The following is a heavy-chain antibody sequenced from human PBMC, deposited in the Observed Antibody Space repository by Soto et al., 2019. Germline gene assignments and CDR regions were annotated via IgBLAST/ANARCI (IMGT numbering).Heavy chain of an antibody. CDR2: IWNDGSNK. Sequence: SLRLSCAASGFTFSTYGMHWVRQAPGEGLEWVAVIWNDGSNKYYADSVKGRFTISRDNSRNTLYLQMHSLRAEDTALYYCARDYDSSGYYLGPFDYWGQGTLVTVSS. J-gene: IGHJ4*02. CDR3: ARDYDSSGYYLGPFDY. CDR1: GFTFSTYG. D-gene: IGHD3-22*01. V-gene: IGHV3-33*01.